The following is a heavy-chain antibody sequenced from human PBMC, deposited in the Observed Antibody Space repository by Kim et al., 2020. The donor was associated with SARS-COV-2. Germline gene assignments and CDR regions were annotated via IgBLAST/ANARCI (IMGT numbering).Heavy chain of an antibody. D-gene: IGHD6-19*01. CDR1: GYTFTSFA. J-gene: IGHJ4*02. Sequence: ASVKVSCKASGYTFTSFARHWVRQAPGQRLEWMGWINAGNGNTKYSQKFQGSVTITRDTSANTAYLELSSLRSEDTAVYYCARDNLGWSYDFWGQGTLVTVSS. CDR2: INAGNGNT. CDR3: ARDNLGWSYDF. V-gene: IGHV1-3*01.